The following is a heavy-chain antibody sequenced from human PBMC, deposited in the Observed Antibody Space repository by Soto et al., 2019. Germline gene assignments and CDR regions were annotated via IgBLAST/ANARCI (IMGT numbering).Heavy chain of an antibody. Sequence: GGSLRFSCAASGFTFSSYWMSWVRQAPGKGLEWVANIKQDGSEKYYVDSVKGRFTISRDNAKNSLYLQMNSLRAEDTAVYYCARLPGYYDSEGWFDPWGKGTLVTVSS. CDR1: GFTFSSYW. V-gene: IGHV3-7*01. CDR3: ARLPGYYDSEGWFDP. J-gene: IGHJ5*02. CDR2: IKQDGSEK. D-gene: IGHD3-3*01.